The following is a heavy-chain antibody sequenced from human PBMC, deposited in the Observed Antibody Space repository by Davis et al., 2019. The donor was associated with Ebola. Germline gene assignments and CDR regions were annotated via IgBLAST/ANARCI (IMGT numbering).Heavy chain of an antibody. CDR1: GGSFSGYY. CDR2: INHSGST. D-gene: IGHD6-6*01. Sequence: SETLSLTCAVYGGSFSGYYWSWIRQPPGKGLEWIGEINHSGSTNYNPSLKSRVTISVDTSKDQFSLKLSSGTAADTAVYYCARNRIAGSSSFYYYYGMDVWGQGTTVTVSS. CDR3: ARNRIAGSSSFYYYYGMDV. V-gene: IGHV4-34*01. J-gene: IGHJ6*02.